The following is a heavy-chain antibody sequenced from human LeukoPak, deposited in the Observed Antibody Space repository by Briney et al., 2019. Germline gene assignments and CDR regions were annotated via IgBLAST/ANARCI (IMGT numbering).Heavy chain of an antibody. D-gene: IGHD6-6*01. CDR3: ARGRGLPVRPPNEGFLDY. Sequence: GGSLRLSCAASGFTFSSYAMGWVRQAPGKGLEWVSAISGSGGSTYYADSVKGRFTISRDNSKNTLYLQMNSLRAEDTAVYYCARGRGLPVRPPNEGFLDYWGRGTLVTVSS. CDR1: GFTFSSYA. V-gene: IGHV3-23*01. J-gene: IGHJ4*02. CDR2: ISGSGGST.